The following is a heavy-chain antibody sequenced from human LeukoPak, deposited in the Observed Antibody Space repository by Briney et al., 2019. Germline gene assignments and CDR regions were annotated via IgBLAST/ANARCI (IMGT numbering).Heavy chain of an antibody. V-gene: IGHV1-2*02. CDR2: INPNSGGT. J-gene: IGHJ4*02. CDR1: GYTFTGYY. D-gene: IGHD5-12*01. CDR3: ARVGIVATIGLDY. Sequence: ASVKVSCKASGYTFTGYYMYWVRQAPGQGLEWMGWINPNSGGTNYAQKFQGRVTMTRDTSISTAYMELSRLRSDDTAVYYCARVGIVATIGLDYWGQGTLVTVSS.